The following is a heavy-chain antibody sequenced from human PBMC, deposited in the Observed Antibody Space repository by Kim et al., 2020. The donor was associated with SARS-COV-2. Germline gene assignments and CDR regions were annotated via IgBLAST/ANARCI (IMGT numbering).Heavy chain of an antibody. V-gene: IGHV3-30*18. CDR1: GFSFSTFD. CDR2: ISYDGSNK. J-gene: IGHJ4*02. D-gene: IGHD3-22*01. Sequence: GGSLRLSCEVSGFSFSTFDMYWVRQSPGKGLEWVALISYDGSNKYYADSVKGRFTISRDNSKNTLFLQMNSLRAEDTALYYCAKDRHLHNYHSSTYQEGGGCDNWGQGTLVTVSS. CDR3: AKDRHLHNYHSSTYQEGGGCDN.